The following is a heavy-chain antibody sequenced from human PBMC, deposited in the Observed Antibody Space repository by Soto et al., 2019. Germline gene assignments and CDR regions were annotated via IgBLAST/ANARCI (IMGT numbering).Heavy chain of an antibody. CDR2: IYYSGST. CDR3: ARGSYYDFWSGYYSGFDY. V-gene: IGHV4-31*03. Sequence: SETLSLTCTVSGGSISSGGYYWSWIRQHPGKGLEWIGYIYYSGSTYYNPSLKSRVTISVDTSKNQFSLKLSSVTAADTAVYYCARGSYYDFWSGYYSGFDYWGQGTLVTVSS. D-gene: IGHD3-3*01. J-gene: IGHJ4*02. CDR1: GGSISSGGYY.